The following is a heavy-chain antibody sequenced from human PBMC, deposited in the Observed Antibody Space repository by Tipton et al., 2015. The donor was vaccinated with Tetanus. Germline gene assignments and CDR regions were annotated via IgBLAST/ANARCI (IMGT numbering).Heavy chain of an antibody. D-gene: IGHD6-19*01. CDR1: GGSFSGYY. Sequence: TLSLTCAVYGGSFSGYYWSWIRQPPGKGLEWTGYIYYSGSTNYNPSLKSRVTISVDTSKNQFSLKLSSVTAADTAVYYCARASYSSGWGSGPKYYFDYWGQGTLVTVSS. J-gene: IGHJ4*02. V-gene: IGHV4-59*01. CDR3: ARASYSSGWGSGPKYYFDY. CDR2: IYYSGST.